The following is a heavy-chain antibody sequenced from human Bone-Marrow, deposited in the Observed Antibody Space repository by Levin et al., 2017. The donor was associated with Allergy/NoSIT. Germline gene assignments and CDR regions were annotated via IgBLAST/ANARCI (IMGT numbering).Heavy chain of an antibody. V-gene: IGHV1-8*01. CDR2: MNPNSGNT. Sequence: ASVKVSCKASGYTFTTHDVNWVRQATGQGLEWMAWMNPNSGNTNYAQKFQGRVTLTRDTSISTVYMELSSLRSEDTAVYYCASEQWLRGGNSRYSYYGMDVWGQGTTVTVSS. CDR1: GYTFTTHD. CDR3: ASEQWLRGGNSRYSYYGMDV. D-gene: IGHD6-19*01. J-gene: IGHJ6*02.